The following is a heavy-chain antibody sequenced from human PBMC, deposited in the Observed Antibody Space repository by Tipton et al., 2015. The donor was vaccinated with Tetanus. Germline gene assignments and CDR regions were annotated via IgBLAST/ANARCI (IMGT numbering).Heavy chain of an antibody. CDR2: IYNDADGGRT. J-gene: IGHJ4*02. Sequence: GSLRLSCAASGFSVSRYYMNWVRQAPGKGLEWVSVIYNDADGGRTHYTDSVKGRFTISRDTSKNIVLLQMNSLGVEDTAVYYCARGMAEASNCGGDCYSDYWGQGTLVTVSS. CDR3: ARGMAEASNCGGDCYSDY. D-gene: IGHD2-21*02. CDR1: GFSVSRYY. V-gene: IGHV3-53*01.